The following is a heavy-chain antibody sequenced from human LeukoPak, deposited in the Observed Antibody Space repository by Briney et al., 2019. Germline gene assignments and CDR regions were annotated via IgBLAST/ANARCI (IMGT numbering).Heavy chain of an antibody. J-gene: IGHJ1*01. CDR2: ISGGGERT. CDR1: GFTFDDYA. V-gene: IGHV3-43*02. CDR3: ATTPGEGSEYFQY. Sequence: GGSLRLSCAASGFTFDDYAIDWVRQAPGKGLEWVSFISGGGERTYYTESVKGRFTISRDNSKNTLYLQMNSLRSEDTAFYFCATTPGEGSEYFQYWGRGTLVTVSS. D-gene: IGHD3-10*01.